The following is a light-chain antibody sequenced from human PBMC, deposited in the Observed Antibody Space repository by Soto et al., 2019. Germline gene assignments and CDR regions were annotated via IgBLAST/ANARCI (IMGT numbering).Light chain of an antibody. CDR1: QDIRKY. V-gene: IGKV1-33*01. J-gene: IGKJ3*01. Sequence: DIQMTQSPSSLSASVGDRVTITCQASQDIRKYLNWYQQKPGKAPKLLIYGASNLQTGVPSRFSGSGSGTDFTFTITSLQLEDIATYFCQQHETLVSFGPGTKVYI. CDR3: QQHETLVS. CDR2: GAS.